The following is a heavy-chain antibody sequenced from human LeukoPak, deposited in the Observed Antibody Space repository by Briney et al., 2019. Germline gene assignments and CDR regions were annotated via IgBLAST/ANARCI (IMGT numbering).Heavy chain of an antibody. CDR2: MNPNSGNT. V-gene: IGHV1-8*03. CDR1: GYTFTSYD. Sequence: ASVKVSCKASGYTFTSYDINWVRQATGQGLEWMGRMNPNSGNTGYAQKFQGRVTITRNTSVSTAYMELSSLRSEDTAVYYCARGNLLTGYYGLFDYWGRGTLVTVSS. J-gene: IGHJ4*02. D-gene: IGHD3-9*01. CDR3: ARGNLLTGYYGLFDY.